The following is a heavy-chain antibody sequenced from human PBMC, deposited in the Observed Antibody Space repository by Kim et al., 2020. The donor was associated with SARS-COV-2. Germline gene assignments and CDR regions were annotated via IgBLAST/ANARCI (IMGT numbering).Heavy chain of an antibody. Sequence: ASVKVSCKASGYTFTSYYMHWVRQAPGQGLEWMGIINPSGGSTSYAQKFQGRVTMTRDTSTSTVYMELSSLRSEDTAVYYCARAGPFPTTAHKYGMDVWGQGTTVTVSS. J-gene: IGHJ6*02. CDR1: GYTFTSYY. CDR3: ARAGPFPTTAHKYGMDV. D-gene: IGHD4-17*01. V-gene: IGHV1-46*01. CDR2: INPSGGST.